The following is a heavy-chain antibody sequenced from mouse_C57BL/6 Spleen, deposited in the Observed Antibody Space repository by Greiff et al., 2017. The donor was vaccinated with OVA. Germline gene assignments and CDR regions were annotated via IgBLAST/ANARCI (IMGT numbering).Heavy chain of an antibody. D-gene: IGHD1-1*01. Sequence: EVQLVESGGGLVQPGGSMKLSCVASGFTFSNYWMNWVRQSPEKGLEWVAQIRLKSDNYATHYAESVKGRFTISRDDSKSSVYLQMNNLRAEDTGIYYCTGGIITTVVEGDDWGKGTTLTVSS. CDR3: TGGIITTVVEGDD. V-gene: IGHV6-3*01. CDR2: IRLKSDNYAT. J-gene: IGHJ2*01. CDR1: GFTFSNYW.